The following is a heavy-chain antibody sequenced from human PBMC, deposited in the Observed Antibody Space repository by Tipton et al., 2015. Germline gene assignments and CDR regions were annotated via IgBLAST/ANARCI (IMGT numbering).Heavy chain of an antibody. CDR1: GDSIRSDGYY. J-gene: IGHJ4*02. Sequence: LRLSCTVSGDSIRSDGYYWSWIRQHPGKDLEWIGYIHYSGSTYYNPSLRGRATISVDTFETQFSLKLTSLTAADTAVYYCAMGATTTVDYWGLGTLVTVSS. D-gene: IGHD1-26*01. CDR3: AMGATTTVDY. CDR2: IHYSGST. V-gene: IGHV4-31*02.